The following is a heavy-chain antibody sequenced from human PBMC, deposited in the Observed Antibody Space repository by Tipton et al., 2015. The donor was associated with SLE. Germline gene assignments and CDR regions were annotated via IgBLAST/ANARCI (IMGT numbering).Heavy chain of an antibody. CDR2: IYDTGNT. V-gene: IGHV4-39*01. D-gene: IGHD6-13*01. J-gene: IGHJ4*02. CDR3: ARRASIAAATIDY. CDR1: GGSISSRSYD. Sequence: LRLSCTVSGGSISSRSYDWGWIRQPPGKGLEWIGSIYDTGNTYYNPSLKSRVTISEDTSRNQFSLKLSSVTAADTAVYYCARRASIAAATIDYWGQGTLVTVSS.